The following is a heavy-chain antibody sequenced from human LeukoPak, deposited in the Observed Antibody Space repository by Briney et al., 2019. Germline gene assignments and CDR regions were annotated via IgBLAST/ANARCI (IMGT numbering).Heavy chain of an antibody. J-gene: IGHJ6*04. CDR1: GGSIRSYY. CDR3: AKDLTGSGSFPYGMDV. D-gene: IGHD2-15*01. CDR2: VYYSGST. Sequence: SETLSLTCTVSGGSIRSYYWSWIRQPPGKGLEWIGYVYYSGSTKYNPSLKSRVTTSVDTSKNKFSLNLSSVTAAVTAVFYCAKDLTGSGSFPYGMDVWGKGTTVTVSS. V-gene: IGHV4-59*01.